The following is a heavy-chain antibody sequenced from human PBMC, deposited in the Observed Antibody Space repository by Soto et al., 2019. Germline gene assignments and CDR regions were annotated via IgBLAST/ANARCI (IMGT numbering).Heavy chain of an antibody. V-gene: IGHV3-23*01. CDR2: VSGGGLT. D-gene: IGHD3-16*01. CDR3: VKCFWGDY. Sequence: EVQLLESGGGLVQPGGSLRLSCSASGFTFSSHDMIWVRQAPGKGLEWVSGVSGGGLTSYADSEKGRFTISRDKSRNTLYLQMNSLRVEDTAVYYCVKCFWGDYWGQGTLVTVSS. J-gene: IGHJ4*02. CDR1: GFTFSSHD.